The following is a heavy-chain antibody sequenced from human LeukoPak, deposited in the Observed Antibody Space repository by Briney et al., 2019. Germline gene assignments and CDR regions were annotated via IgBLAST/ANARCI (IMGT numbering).Heavy chain of an antibody. J-gene: IGHJ4*02. CDR3: ARVPIGRYCSGGSCSDFSDY. V-gene: IGHV1-2*02. D-gene: IGHD2-15*01. CDR1: GYTFTGYY. CDR2: INPNSGGT. Sequence: GASVKVSRKASGYTFTGYYMHWVRQAPGQGLEWMGWINPNSGGTNYAQKFQGRVTMTRDTSISTAYMELSRLRSDDTAVYYCARVPIGRYCSGGSCSDFSDYWGQGTLVTVSS.